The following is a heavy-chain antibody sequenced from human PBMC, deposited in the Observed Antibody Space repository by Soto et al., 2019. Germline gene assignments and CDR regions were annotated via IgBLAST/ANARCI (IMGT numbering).Heavy chain of an antibody. CDR3: ARVPGPLIAARRFFDY. CDR1: GGSFSGYY. D-gene: IGHD6-6*01. Sequence: SETLSLTCAVYGGSFSGYYWSWIRQPPGKGLEWIGEINHSGSTNYNPSLKSRVTISVDTSKNQFSLKMSSVTAADTALYYCARVPGPLIAARRFFDYWGQGTLVTVAS. CDR2: INHSGST. J-gene: IGHJ4*02. V-gene: IGHV4-34*01.